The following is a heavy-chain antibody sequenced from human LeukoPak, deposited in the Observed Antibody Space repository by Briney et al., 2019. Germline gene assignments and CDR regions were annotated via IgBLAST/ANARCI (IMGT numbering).Heavy chain of an antibody. CDR3: ARGYCSGGSCYSGLDY. CDR2: INHSGST. Sequence: SETLSLTCTVSGGSISSYYWSWIRQPAGKGLEWIGEINHSGSTNYNPSLKSRVTISVDTSKNQFSLKLSSVTAADTAVYYCARGYCSGGSCYSGLDYWGQGTLVTVSS. CDR1: GGSISSYY. V-gene: IGHV4-34*01. J-gene: IGHJ4*02. D-gene: IGHD2-15*01.